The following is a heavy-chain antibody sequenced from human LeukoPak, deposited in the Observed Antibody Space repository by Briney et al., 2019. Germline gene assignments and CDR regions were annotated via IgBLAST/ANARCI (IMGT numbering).Heavy chain of an antibody. V-gene: IGHV3-30*02. Sequence: GGSLRLSCAASGFTFSSYGMHWVRQAPGKGLEWVACIRYDGSNKYYADSVKGRFTISRDNSKNTLYLQMNSLRAEDTAVYYCAKSGYDFGGWFDPWGQGTLVTVSS. D-gene: IGHD5-12*01. CDR1: GFTFSSYG. CDR2: IRYDGSNK. J-gene: IGHJ5*02. CDR3: AKSGYDFGGWFDP.